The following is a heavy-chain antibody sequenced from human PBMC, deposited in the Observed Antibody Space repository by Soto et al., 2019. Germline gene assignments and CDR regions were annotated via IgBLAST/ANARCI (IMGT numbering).Heavy chain of an antibody. CDR1: GYSFTSYW. CDR3: ARGYYDSSGYRNWFDP. V-gene: IGHV5-51*01. D-gene: IGHD3-22*01. CDR2: IHPGDSDT. Sequence: PGESLKISCKGSGYSFTSYWIGWVRQMPGKGLEWMGIIHPGDSDTRYSPSFQGQVTISADKSISTAYLQWSSLKASDTAMYYCARGYYDSSGYRNWFDPWGQGTLVTVSS. J-gene: IGHJ5*02.